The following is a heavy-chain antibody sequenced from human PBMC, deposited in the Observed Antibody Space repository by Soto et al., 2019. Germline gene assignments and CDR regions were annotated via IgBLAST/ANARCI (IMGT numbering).Heavy chain of an antibody. CDR1: GGTFSSDA. CDR2: IIPVFGII. D-gene: IGHD3-10*01. CDR3: ARAGEDVNDAFDI. J-gene: IGHJ3*02. Sequence: QVQLVQSGAEVKKPGSSVKVSCKASGGTFSSDAIAWVRQAPGQGLEWMGGIIPVFGIINYAQEFQGRVTLTADTSTITAYMELSSLRSEDTAVYYCARAGEDVNDAFDIWVQGTMVSVSS. V-gene: IGHV1-69*14.